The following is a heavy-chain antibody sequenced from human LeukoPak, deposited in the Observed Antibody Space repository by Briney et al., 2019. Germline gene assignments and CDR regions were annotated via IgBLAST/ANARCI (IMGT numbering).Heavy chain of an antibody. CDR2: FNLSGGST. V-gene: IGHV1-46*01. J-gene: IGHJ4*02. CDR1: GYTFTSYH. CDR3: ARERRYYYDNSDYCPQFDY. D-gene: IGHD3-22*01. Sequence: ASVKVSCKASGYTFTSYHLHWVRQAPGQGLEWMGIFNLSGGSTTYAQKFQGRVTMFMDTSTSTVYMELSSLRSEDTAVYYCARERRYYYDNSDYCPQFDYWGQGTQVTVSS.